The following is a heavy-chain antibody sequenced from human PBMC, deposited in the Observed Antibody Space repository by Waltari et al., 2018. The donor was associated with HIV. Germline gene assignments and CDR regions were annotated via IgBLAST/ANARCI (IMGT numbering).Heavy chain of an antibody. CDR3: ARDPRSSGYYGVDV. D-gene: IGHD1-26*01. V-gene: IGHV3-53*01. CDR1: GFTVSSNY. Sequence: EVQLVESGGGLIETGGSLRLSCAAYGFTVSSNYMSWVRQAPGKGLEWVSVIYRGGSRYYADSVKDRFTISRDNSKNTVSLHMNSLRAEDTAVYYCARDPRSSGYYGVDVWGQGTAVTVSS. CDR2: IYRGGSR. J-gene: IGHJ6*02.